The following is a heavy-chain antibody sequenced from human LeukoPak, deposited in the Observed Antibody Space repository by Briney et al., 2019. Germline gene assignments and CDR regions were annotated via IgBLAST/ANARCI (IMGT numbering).Heavy chain of an antibody. D-gene: IGHD4-17*01. CDR3: ARGVVTTRLPWFDP. Sequence: PSETLSLTCSVSGGSITSLYWSWVRQPPGKGLEYVGYVHHTGVTNYNPSLRGRVTVSMDASKNQFYLKLNSVTAADTAVYYCARGVVTTRLPWFDPWGQGTLVTVSS. CDR2: VHHTGVT. CDR1: GGSITSLY. V-gene: IGHV4-59*11. J-gene: IGHJ5*02.